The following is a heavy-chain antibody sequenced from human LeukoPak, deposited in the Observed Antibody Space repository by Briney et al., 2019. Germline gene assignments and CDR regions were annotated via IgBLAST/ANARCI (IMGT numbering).Heavy chain of an antibody. CDR1: RFTFSNAW. D-gene: IGHD1-26*01. Sequence: GGSLRLSCAASRFTFSNAWMSWVRQAPEKGLEWVGRIKSKTDGGTTDYAAPVKGRFTISRDDSKNTLYLQMNSLKTEDTAVYYCTAGGRSYGYFDYWGQGTLVTVSS. CDR3: TAGGRSYGYFDY. J-gene: IGHJ4*02. V-gene: IGHV3-15*01. CDR2: IKSKTDGGTT.